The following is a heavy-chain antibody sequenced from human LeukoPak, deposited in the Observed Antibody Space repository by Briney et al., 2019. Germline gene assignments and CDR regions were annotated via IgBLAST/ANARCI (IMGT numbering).Heavy chain of an antibody. CDR1: GDSITTNSYW. CDR3: ARHYVVAPGDWFDP. V-gene: IGHV4-39*01. J-gene: IGHJ5*02. Sequence: SETLSLTCSVSGDSITTNSYWWGWIRQSPGKGLEWIGSIYYSGSTYYNPSLKSRVTISVDTSKNQFSLKLSSVTAADTAVYYCARHYVVAPGDWFDPWGQGTLVTVSS. D-gene: IGHD2-15*01. CDR2: IYYSGST.